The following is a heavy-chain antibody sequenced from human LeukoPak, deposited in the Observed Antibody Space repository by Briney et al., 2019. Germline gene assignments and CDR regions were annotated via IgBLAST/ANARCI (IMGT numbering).Heavy chain of an antibody. J-gene: IGHJ4*02. CDR1: GYSISSGYY. CDR2: IYHSGST. D-gene: IGHD4-17*01. V-gene: IGHV4-38-2*02. CDR3: ARLGNTGGDYGDYEGWNY. Sequence: SETLSLTCTVSGYSISSGYYWGWIRPPPGKGLEWIGSIYHSGSTYYNPSLKSRVTISVDTSKNQFSLKLSSVTAADTAVYYCARLGNTGGDYGDYEGWNYWGQGTLVTVSS.